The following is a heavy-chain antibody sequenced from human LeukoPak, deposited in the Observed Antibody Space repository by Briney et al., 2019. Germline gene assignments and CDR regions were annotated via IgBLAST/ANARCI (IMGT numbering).Heavy chain of an antibody. CDR2: ISSSSSYI. J-gene: IGHJ4*02. CDR1: GFTFSSYS. V-gene: IGHV3-21*01. D-gene: IGHD3-22*01. Sequence: AGGSLRLSCAASGFTFSSYSMNWVRQAPGEGLEWVSSISSSSSYIYYADSVKGRFTISRDDAKNSLYLQMNSLRAEDTAVYYCARDYYDSSGYYSPAIRHWGQGTLVTVSS. CDR3: ARDYYDSSGYYSPAIRH.